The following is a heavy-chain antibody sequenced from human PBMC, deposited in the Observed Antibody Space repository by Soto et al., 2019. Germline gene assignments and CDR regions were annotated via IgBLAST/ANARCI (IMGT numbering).Heavy chain of an antibody. CDR2: IYYSGST. CDR1: GGSISSYY. V-gene: IGHV4-59*08. Sequence: PSETLSLTCTVSGGSISSYYWSWIRQPPGKGQEWIGYIYYSGSTNYNPSLKSRVTISVDTSKNQFSLKLSSVTAADTAVYYCARHKGDYPESFQHWGQGTLVTVSS. J-gene: IGHJ1*01. CDR3: ARHKGDYPESFQH. D-gene: IGHD4-17*01.